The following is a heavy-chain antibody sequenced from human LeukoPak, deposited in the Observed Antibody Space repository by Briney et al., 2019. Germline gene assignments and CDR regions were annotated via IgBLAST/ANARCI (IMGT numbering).Heavy chain of an antibody. CDR2: ISGSGGST. J-gene: IGHJ5*02. CDR1: GFTFSSYA. V-gene: IGHV3-23*01. CDR3: AKDRGVGYCSSTSCYNWFDP. D-gene: IGHD2-2*01. Sequence: GGSLRLSCAASGFTFSSYAMSWVRQAPGKGLEWVSAISGSGGSTYYADSVKGRFTISRDNSKNTLYLQMNSLRAEDTAVYYCAKDRGVGYCSSTSCYNWFDPWGQGTLVTVSS.